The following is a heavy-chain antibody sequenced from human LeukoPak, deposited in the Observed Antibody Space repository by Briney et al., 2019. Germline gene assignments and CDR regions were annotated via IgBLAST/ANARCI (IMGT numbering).Heavy chain of an antibody. CDR2: ISSGSSTI. CDR1: GLTFSSYS. J-gene: IGHJ3*02. CDR3: GSCLAYCSLTSLGNDAFDI. Sequence: QPGGSLRLSGEASGLTFSSYSLNWVRKPPGKGLEWVSYISSGSSTIYYADSVKGRFTISRDDSKNTLYLQMNSLRAEDTAVYYCGSCLAYCSLTSLGNDAFDIWGQGTKVTVSS. V-gene: IGHV3-48*04. D-gene: IGHD2-2*01.